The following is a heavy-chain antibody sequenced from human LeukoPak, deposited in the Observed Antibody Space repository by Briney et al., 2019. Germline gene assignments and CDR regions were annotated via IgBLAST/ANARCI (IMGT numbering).Heavy chain of an antibody. D-gene: IGHD7-27*01. Sequence: HPGGSLRLSCAASGFTFNSFFLNWVRLTPGRELEWLACISQDGSETFYMDSVRGRFTISRDNTKNSLYLQMDSLRAGDTAVYFCVRDLGHSRHYFEYWGQGALVTVSS. V-gene: IGHV3-7*01. CDR1: GFTFNSFF. CDR2: ISQDGSET. CDR3: VRDLGHSRHYFEY. J-gene: IGHJ4*02.